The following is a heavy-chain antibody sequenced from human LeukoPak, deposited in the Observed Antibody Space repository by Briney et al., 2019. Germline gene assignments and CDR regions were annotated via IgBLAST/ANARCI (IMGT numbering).Heavy chain of an antibody. CDR1: GGSISSYY. V-gene: IGHV4-59*01. J-gene: IGHJ5*02. CDR3: ARKDCSSTSCYSSWFDP. D-gene: IGHD2-2*01. Sequence: SETLSLTCTVSGGSISSYYWSWIRQPPGKGLEWIGYIYYSGSTNYNPSLKSRVTISVDTSKNQFSLKLSSVTAADTAVYYCARKDCSSTSCYSSWFDPWGQGTLVTVSS. CDR2: IYYSGST.